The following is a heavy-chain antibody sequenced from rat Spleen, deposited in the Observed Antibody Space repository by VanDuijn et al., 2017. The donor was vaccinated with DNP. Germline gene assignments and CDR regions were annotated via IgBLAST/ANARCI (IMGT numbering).Heavy chain of an antibody. Sequence: EVQLVESGGGLVQPGRSLKLSCAASGFTFSDYYMAWVRQAPTKGLEWVAYISYDGGSTYYGDSVKGRFTISRDNAKSTLYLQMNSLRSEDMATYYCARHRTGIWWYFDFWGPGTMVTVSS. D-gene: IGHD5-1*01. CDR1: GFTFSDYY. CDR2: ISYDGGST. V-gene: IGHV5-22*01. CDR3: ARHRTGIWWYFDF. J-gene: IGHJ1*01.